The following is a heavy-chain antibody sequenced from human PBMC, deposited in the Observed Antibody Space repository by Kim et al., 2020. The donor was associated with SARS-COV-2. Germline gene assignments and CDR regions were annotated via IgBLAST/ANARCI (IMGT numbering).Heavy chain of an antibody. CDR3: ARHAESLTMIVVVTPSDY. Sequence: GESLKISCKGSGYSFTSYWISWVRQMPGKGLEWMGRIDPSDSYTNYSPSFQGHVTISADKSISTAYLQWSSLKASDTAMYYCARHAESLTMIVVVTPSDYWGQGTLVTVSS. CDR2: IDPSDSYT. D-gene: IGHD3-22*01. V-gene: IGHV5-10-1*01. J-gene: IGHJ4*02. CDR1: GYSFTSYW.